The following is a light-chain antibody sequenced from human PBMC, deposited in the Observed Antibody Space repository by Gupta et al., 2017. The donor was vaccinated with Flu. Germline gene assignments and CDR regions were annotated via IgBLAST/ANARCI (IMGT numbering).Light chain of an antibody. J-gene: IGKJ1*01. CDR2: KAS. CDR3: QQEINFSWT. V-gene: IGKV1-5*03. CDR1: QDIDIW. Sequence: DVQMTQSPSTLSASIGDTVTITCRTSQDIDIWLAWYQQKPGKAPKLLIYKASTLENGVPSSFRGSGYGTEFTLTINSRQPDDFGFYYCQQEINFSWTFGRGTXVEVK.